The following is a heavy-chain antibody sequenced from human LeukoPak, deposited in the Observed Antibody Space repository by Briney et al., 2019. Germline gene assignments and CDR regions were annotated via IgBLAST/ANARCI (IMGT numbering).Heavy chain of an antibody. CDR3: ARVPRSYDSSGYYYGSVLDY. CDR1: GYTFTSYD. V-gene: IGHV1-8*03. J-gene: IGHJ4*02. D-gene: IGHD3-22*01. CDR2: MNPNSGNT. Sequence: GASVKVSCKASGYTFTSYDINWVRQATGQGLEWMGWMNPNSGNTGYAQKFQGRVTITRNTSISTAYMELSSLRSEDTAVYYCARVPRSYDSSGYYYGSVLDYWGQGTLVTVSS.